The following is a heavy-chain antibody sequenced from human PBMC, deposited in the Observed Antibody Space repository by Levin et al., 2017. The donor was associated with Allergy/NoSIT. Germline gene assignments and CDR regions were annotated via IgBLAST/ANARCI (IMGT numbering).Heavy chain of an antibody. CDR3: AAEGHGAVFDY. V-gene: IGHV5-51*01. CDR1: GYSFNSYW. CDR2: IYPADSDI. D-gene: IGHD3-16*01. J-gene: IGHJ4*02. Sequence: KVSCKGSGYSFNSYWIGWVRQMPGKGLEWMGVIYPADSDIRYSPSFQGQVTISVDKSIRTAYLQWSSLKASDTAMYYCAAEGHGAVFDYWGQGTLVTVSS.